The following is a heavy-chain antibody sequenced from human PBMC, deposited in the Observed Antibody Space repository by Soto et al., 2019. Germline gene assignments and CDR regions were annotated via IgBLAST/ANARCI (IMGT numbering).Heavy chain of an antibody. CDR1: GGSLSGYY. CDR2: INHSGNT. D-gene: IGHD6-13*01. Sequence: SETLSLTCAVYGGSLSGYYWSWIRQHPGKGLEWIGEINHSGNTNYNPSLKSRVTISVDTSKNQLFLNKISVTAADTAMYYCARHHVRGRTIAGAAEFCGQGTLVTVSS. V-gene: IGHV4-34*01. CDR3: ARHHVRGRTIAGAAEF. J-gene: IGHJ4*02.